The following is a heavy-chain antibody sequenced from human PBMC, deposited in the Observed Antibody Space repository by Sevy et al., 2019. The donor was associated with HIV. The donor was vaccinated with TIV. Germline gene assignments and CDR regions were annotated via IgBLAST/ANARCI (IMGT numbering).Heavy chain of an antibody. D-gene: IGHD6-13*01. CDR3: AKDLAGPGRRYFDY. V-gene: IGHV3-23*01. Sequence: GGSLRLSCAASGFTFNIYSMSWVRQTPGKGLEWVATLSFGCGKINHADSVKGRFTMSRDDSKNTLYLQMDSLRAEDTAIYYCAKDLAGPGRRYFDYWGQGTLVTVSS. J-gene: IGHJ4*02. CDR1: GFTFNIYS. CDR2: LSFGCGKI.